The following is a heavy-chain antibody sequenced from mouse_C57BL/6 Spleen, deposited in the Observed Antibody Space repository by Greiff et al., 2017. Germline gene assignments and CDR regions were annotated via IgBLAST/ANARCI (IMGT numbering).Heavy chain of an antibody. D-gene: IGHD1-1*01. CDR1: GYTFTSYW. V-gene: IGHV1-52*01. Sequence: QVQLQQPGAELVRPGSSVKLSCKASGYTFTSYWMHWVKQRPIQGLEWIGNIDPSDSETHYNQKFKDKATLTVDKSSSTAYMQLSSLTSEDSAVYYCARMGPNGRSYVDFDVWGTGTTVTVSS. CDR2: IDPSDSET. CDR3: ARMGPNGRSYVDFDV. J-gene: IGHJ1*03.